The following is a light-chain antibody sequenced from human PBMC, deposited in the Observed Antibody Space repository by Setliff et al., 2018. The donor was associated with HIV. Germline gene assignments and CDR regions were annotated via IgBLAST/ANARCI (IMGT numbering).Light chain of an antibody. Sequence: VLLTQSPAILSVSPGETATLSCRASQNVKTNLAWYQHRPGQSPRLLIYGASSRATGVSDRFSGRGSGTDFTLTITGMQSDDFAFYFCQQYDGWPPLTFGQGTKV. CDR1: QNVKTN. V-gene: IGKV3-15*01. CDR3: QQYDGWPPLT. J-gene: IGKJ1*01. CDR2: GAS.